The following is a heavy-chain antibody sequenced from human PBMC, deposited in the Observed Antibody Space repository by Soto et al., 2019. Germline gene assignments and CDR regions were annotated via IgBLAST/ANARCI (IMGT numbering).Heavy chain of an antibody. CDR1: GFTFSDHA. V-gene: IGHV3-23*01. CDR3: ARPPLYSNGGYFDS. CDR2: TSNNGDRT. J-gene: IGHJ4*02. Sequence: GGSLRLSCAVSGFTFSDHAMTWVRQAPGKGLEWVSTTSNNGDRTFYADSVKGRFTVSRDRSNNTLYLQMNSLRAEDTAVYFCARPPLYSNGGYFDSWGQGTLVTVSS. D-gene: IGHD6-19*01.